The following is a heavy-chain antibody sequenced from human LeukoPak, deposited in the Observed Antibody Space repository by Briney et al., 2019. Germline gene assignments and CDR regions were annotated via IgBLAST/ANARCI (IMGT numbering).Heavy chain of an antibody. CDR3: ARDHSSSSYYYYMDV. Sequence: ASVKVSXKASGYTFTGYYMHWVRQAPGQGLEWMGRINPDSGVTKYAQRFQGRVTMTRDTSISTAYMELSRLRSDDTAVFYCARDHSSSSYYYYMDVWGKGTTVTVSS. D-gene: IGHD6-6*01. CDR1: GYTFTGYY. J-gene: IGHJ6*03. CDR2: INPDSGVT. V-gene: IGHV1-2*06.